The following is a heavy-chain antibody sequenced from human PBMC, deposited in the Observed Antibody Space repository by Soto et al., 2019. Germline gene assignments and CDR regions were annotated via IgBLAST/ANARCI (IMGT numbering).Heavy chain of an antibody. J-gene: IGHJ6*02. CDR3: ARDDVTMVRGTNYGMDV. D-gene: IGHD3-10*01. CDR2: IIPIFGTA. V-gene: IGHV1-69*01. Sequence: QVQLVQSGAEVKKPGSSVKVSCKASGGTFSSYAISWVRQAPGQGLEWMGGIIPIFGTANYAQKFQGRVTITADESTNTAYMELSSLRSEDTAVYYCARDDVTMVRGTNYGMDVWGQGTTVTVSS. CDR1: GGTFSSYA.